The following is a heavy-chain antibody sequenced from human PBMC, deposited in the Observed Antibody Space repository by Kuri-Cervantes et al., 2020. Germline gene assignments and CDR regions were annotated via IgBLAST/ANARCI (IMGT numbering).Heavy chain of an antibody. Sequence: GESLKISCAASGFTFSSYWMHWVRQAPGKGLVWVSRINSDGSSTSYADSVKGRFTISRDNAKNTLYLQMNSLRAEDTAVYYCARDSSGWYPVYYFDYWGQGTLVTVSS. J-gene: IGHJ4*02. V-gene: IGHV3-74*01. CDR1: GFTFSSYW. CDR2: INSDGSST. D-gene: IGHD6-19*01. CDR3: ARDSSGWYPVYYFDY.